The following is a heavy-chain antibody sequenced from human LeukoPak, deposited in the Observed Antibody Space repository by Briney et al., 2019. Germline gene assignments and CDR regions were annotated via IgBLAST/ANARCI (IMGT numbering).Heavy chain of an antibody. J-gene: IGHJ4*02. Sequence: SETLSLTCAVYGGSFSGYYWSSIRHPPGKRLEWIGEINHSGSTNYNPSLKSRVTISVDTSKSQFSLKLSSVTAADTAVYYCAILPRDYWGQGTLVTVSS. CDR3: AILPRDY. CDR2: INHSGST. V-gene: IGHV4-34*01. CDR1: GGSFSGYY.